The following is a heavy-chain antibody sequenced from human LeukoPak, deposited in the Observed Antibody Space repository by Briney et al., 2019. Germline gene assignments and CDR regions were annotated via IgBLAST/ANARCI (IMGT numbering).Heavy chain of an antibody. CDR1: GGSFSGYY. D-gene: IGHD5-12*01. J-gene: IGHJ6*02. V-gene: IGHV4-34*01. CDR3: ARSKRGVVTIRDYYYGMDV. Sequence: SETLSLTCAVYGGSFSGYYDWSWIRQPPGKGLEWIGEIDHSGSTNYNASLKSRVTISVDTSKKQFSLKLSSVTAADTAVYYCARSKRGVVTIRDYYYGMDVWGQGTTVTVSS. CDR2: IDHSGST.